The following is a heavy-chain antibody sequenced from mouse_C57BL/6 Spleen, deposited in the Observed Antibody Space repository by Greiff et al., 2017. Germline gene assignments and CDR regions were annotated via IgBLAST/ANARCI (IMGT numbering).Heavy chain of an antibody. D-gene: IGHD2-3*01. CDR3: ARLSPLDGYRAWFAY. J-gene: IGHJ3*01. V-gene: IGHV5-6*01. Sequence: EVHLVESGGDLVKPGGSLKLSCAASGFTFSSYGMSWVRQTPDKRLEWVATISSGGSYTYYPDSVKGRFTISRDNAKNTLYLQMGSLKSEDTAMYYCARLSPLDGYRAWFAYWGQGTLVTVSA. CDR2: ISSGGSYT. CDR1: GFTFSSYG.